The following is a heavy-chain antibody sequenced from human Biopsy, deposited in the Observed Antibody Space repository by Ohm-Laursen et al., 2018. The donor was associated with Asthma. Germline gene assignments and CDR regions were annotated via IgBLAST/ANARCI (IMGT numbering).Heavy chain of an antibody. D-gene: IGHD3-3*02. CDR1: GYSLTDLS. CDR3: ARPSPNRDILYYYYHMDV. J-gene: IGHJ6*02. Sequence: ASVKVSCKISGYSLTDLSMHWVRQAPGQGLEWMGGHDHEEGGTVNARRFQGRVTITADIFTRTVYMELSGLRFDDTAIYYCARPSPNRDILYYYYHMDVWGQGTTVIVS. CDR2: HDHEEGGT. V-gene: IGHV1-24*01.